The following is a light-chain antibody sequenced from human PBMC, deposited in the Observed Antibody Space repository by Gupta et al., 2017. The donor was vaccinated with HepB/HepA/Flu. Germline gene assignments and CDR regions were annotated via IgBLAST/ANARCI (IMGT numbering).Light chain of an antibody. V-gene: IGKV1-33*01. CDR1: QDISNY. Sequence: DIQMTQSPSSLSASVGDRVTITCQASQDISNYLNWYQQKPGKAPKLLIYDASNLETGVPSRFSGSGSGTDFTFTSSSLQHEDSAKYYWQQYDNLYTFGGGTKVEIK. J-gene: IGKJ4*01. CDR3: QQYDNLYT. CDR2: DAS.